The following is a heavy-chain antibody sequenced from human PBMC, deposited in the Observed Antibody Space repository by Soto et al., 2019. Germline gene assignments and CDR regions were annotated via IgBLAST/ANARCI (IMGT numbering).Heavy chain of an antibody. CDR2: MNPNSGNT. D-gene: IGHD2-15*01. CDR3: EKQGPLHCSGRSCPEYFDY. CDR1: GYTFTNSD. V-gene: IGHV1-8*01. Sequence: GASVKVSCKASGYTFTNSDINWVRQATGQGLEWMGWMNPNSGNTGYAQKFQGRVTMASNTSISTAYMELSSLRSEDTAVYYCEKQGPLHCSGRSCPEYFDYRGQGVLVTVAS. J-gene: IGHJ4*02.